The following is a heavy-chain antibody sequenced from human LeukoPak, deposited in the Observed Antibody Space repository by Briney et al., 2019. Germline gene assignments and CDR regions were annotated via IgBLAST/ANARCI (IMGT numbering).Heavy chain of an antibody. Sequence: GGSLRLSCAASGFTISSNYMNWVRQAPGKGLEWVAVIYSGGSTYFADSVKGRFTISRDNSNNTLYLQMNSLRAEDTAVYYCATPEYCGGDCYSFQHWGQGTLVTVSS. CDR3: ATPEYCGGDCYSFQH. V-gene: IGHV3-53*01. J-gene: IGHJ1*01. D-gene: IGHD2-21*02. CDR1: GFTISSNY. CDR2: IYSGGST.